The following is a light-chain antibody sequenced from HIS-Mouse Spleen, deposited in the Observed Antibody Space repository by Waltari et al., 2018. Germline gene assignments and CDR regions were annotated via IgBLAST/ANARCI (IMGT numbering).Light chain of an antibody. Sequence: QSVLTQPPSASGTPGQRVTIAFSGSSSNIGRNYVYWYQQLPGTAPKLLIYRNNQRPSGVPDRFSGSKSGTSASLAISGLRSEDEADYYCAAWDDSLSGVVFGGGTKLTVL. CDR2: RNN. J-gene: IGLJ2*01. CDR1: SSNIGRNY. V-gene: IGLV1-47*01. CDR3: AAWDDSLSGVV.